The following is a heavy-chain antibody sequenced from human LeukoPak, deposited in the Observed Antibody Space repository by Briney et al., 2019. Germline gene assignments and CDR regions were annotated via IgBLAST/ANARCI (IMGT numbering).Heavy chain of an antibody. Sequence: GTLRLSCAASGFTFSSYGMSWVRQAPGKGLEWVSAISGSGGSTYYADSVKGRFTISRDNSKNTLYLQMNSLRAEDTAVYYCAKDRACGQWNCQGSDYWGQGTLVTVSS. CDR1: GFTFSSYG. CDR2: ISGSGGST. D-gene: IGHD1-7*01. J-gene: IGHJ4*02. V-gene: IGHV3-23*01. CDR3: AKDRACGQWNCQGSDY.